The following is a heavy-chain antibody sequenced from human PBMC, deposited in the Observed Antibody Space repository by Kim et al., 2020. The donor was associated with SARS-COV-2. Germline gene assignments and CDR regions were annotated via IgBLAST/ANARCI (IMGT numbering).Heavy chain of an antibody. CDR1: GFIFSTSW. CDR2: IKQDGSEK. J-gene: IGHJ4*01. CDR3: VRGHSGDN. Sequence: GGSLRLSCTVSGFIFSTSWMSWVRQAPGKGLEWVANIKQDGSEKNYVDSVRGRFTISRDNAKNSLYLQMNSLRGEDTAVYYCVRGHSGDNWGHGTLVTVS. V-gene: IGHV3-7*04. D-gene: IGHD1-26*01.